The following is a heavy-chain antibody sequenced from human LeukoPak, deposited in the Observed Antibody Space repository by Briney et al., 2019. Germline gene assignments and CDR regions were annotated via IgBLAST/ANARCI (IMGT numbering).Heavy chain of an antibody. CDR1: GGSISSYY. CDR2: IYYSGST. V-gene: IGHV4-59*01. Sequence: PSETLSLTCIVSGGSISSYYWSWIRQPPGKGLEWIGYIYYSGSTNYNPSLKSRVTISVDTSKNQFSLKLSSVTAADTAVYYCARVRSDDENLLFDYWGQGTLVTVSS. J-gene: IGHJ4*02. CDR3: ARVRSDDENLLFDY. D-gene: IGHD1-1*01.